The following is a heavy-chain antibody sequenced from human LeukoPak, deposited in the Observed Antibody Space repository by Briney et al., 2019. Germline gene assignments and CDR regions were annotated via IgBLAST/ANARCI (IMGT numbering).Heavy chain of an antibody. J-gene: IGHJ4*02. Sequence: PSETLSLTCAVYGGSFSGYYWSWIRQPPGKGLEWIGEINHSGSTNYNPSLKSRVTISVDTSKNQFSLKLSSVTAADTAVYYCARGDSGYDNFDYRGQGTLVTVSS. CDR1: GGSFSGYY. CDR3: ARGDSGYDNFDY. V-gene: IGHV4-34*01. CDR2: INHSGST. D-gene: IGHD5-12*01.